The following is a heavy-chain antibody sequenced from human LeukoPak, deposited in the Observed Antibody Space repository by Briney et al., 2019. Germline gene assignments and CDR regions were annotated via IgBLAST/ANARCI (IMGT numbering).Heavy chain of an antibody. CDR2: VRDSGGRT. CDR1: GFTFSSYG. V-gene: IGHV3-23*01. CDR3: AKGGTGITDWFDP. J-gene: IGHJ5*02. D-gene: IGHD1-7*01. Sequence: PGGSLRLSCAASGFTFSSYGMHWVRQAPGKGLEWVSTVRDSGGRTYYADSVKGRFTISRDNSKNTLFLQMNSLRADDTAVYHCAKGGTGITDWFDPWGQGALVTVSA.